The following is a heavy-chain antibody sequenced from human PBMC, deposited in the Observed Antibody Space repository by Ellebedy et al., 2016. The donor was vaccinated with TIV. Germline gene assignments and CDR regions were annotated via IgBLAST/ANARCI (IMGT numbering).Heavy chain of an antibody. D-gene: IGHD3-10*01. Sequence: GESLKISCAASGFTFSNYWMSWVRQAPGKGLEWVANIKQDGSEKYYVDSVKGRFTISRDNAKNSLYLQMNSLRAEDTAVYYCARGYVVRGVYGMDVWGQGTTVTVSS. J-gene: IGHJ6*02. CDR1: GFTFSNYW. CDR3: ARGYVVRGVYGMDV. V-gene: IGHV3-7*03. CDR2: IKQDGSEK.